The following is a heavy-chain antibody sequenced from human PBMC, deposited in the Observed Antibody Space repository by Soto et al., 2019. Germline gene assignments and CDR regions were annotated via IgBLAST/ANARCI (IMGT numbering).Heavy chain of an antibody. Sequence: EVQLMESGGGLVQPGRSLRLSCSASGFTFEDYAMHWVRQAPGKVLEWVAGMSWNSGSIGYADSGKGRFTISRDNAKNSLSLQMNSLRAEDTALYYCAKDVAAACPKYFDYWGQGTLVTVSS. CDR2: MSWNSGSI. D-gene: IGHD6-13*01. J-gene: IGHJ4*02. CDR1: GFTFEDYA. CDR3: AKDVAAACPKYFDY. V-gene: IGHV3-9*01.